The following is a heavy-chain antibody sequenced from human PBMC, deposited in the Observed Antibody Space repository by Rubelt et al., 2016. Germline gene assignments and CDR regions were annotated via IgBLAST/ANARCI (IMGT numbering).Heavy chain of an antibody. D-gene: IGHD2-2*01. Sequence: ASGFTFSSYSMNWVRQAPGKGLEWVAVIYYDGSNENYADSVKGRFTISRDNSKKTLYLQMNSLRVDDTAVYYCATLPSAEVPSDYWGQGTLVTVSS. CDR2: IYYDGSNE. CDR1: GFTFSSYS. V-gene: IGHV3-33*08. J-gene: IGHJ4*02. CDR3: ATLPSAEVPSDY.